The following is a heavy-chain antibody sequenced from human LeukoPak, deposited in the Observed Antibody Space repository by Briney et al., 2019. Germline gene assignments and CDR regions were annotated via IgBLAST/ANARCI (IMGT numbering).Heavy chain of an antibody. CDR3: ARESHNSSGWYYYYYYYMDV. Sequence: PSETLSLTCTVSGGSISSYYWSWIRQPAGKGLEWIGRIYTSGSTNYNPSLKSRVTMSVDTSKNQFSLKLSSVTAVDAAVYYCARESHNSSGWYYYYYYYMDVWGKGTTLTVSS. J-gene: IGHJ6*03. CDR2: IYTSGST. V-gene: IGHV4-4*07. CDR1: GGSISSYY. D-gene: IGHD6-19*01.